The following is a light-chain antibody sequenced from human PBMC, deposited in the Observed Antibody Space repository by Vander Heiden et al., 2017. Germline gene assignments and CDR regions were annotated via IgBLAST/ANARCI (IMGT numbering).Light chain of an antibody. V-gene: IGLV2-11*01. CDR3: CSYAGSYTHVV. CDR2: DVS. CDR1: SSDVGGYNY. J-gene: IGLJ2*01. Sequence: QSALTQPRSVSGSPGQSVTISCTGTSSDVGGYNYVSWYQHHPGKAPKLMIYDVSKRPSGVPDRFSGYKSGNTASLTISGLQAEDEADYYCCSYAGSYTHVVFGGGTKLTVL.